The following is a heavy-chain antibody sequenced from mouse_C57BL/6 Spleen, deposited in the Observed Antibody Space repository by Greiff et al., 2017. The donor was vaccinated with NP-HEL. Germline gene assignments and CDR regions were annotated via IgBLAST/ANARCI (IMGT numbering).Heavy chain of an antibody. CDR3: ARGDYDGLSWFAY. J-gene: IGHJ3*01. D-gene: IGHD2-4*01. Sequence: EVQLQQSGPELVKPGASVKMPCKASGYTFTDYNMDWVKQSHGKGLEWIGDINPNNGGTIYNQKFKGKATLTVDKSSSTAYMELRSLTSEDTAVYYCARGDYDGLSWFAYWGPGTLVTVSA. CDR1: GYTFTDYN. V-gene: IGHV1-18*01. CDR2: INPNNGGT.